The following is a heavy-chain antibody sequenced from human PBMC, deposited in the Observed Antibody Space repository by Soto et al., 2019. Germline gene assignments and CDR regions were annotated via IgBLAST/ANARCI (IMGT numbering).Heavy chain of an antibody. V-gene: IGHV3-9*01. CDR3: AKFPLRYFDWLGDVANYFDY. CDR2: ISWNSGSI. Sequence: GGSLRLSCAASGFTFDDYAMHWVRQAPGKGLEWVSGISWNSGSIGYADSVKGRFTISRDNAKNSLYLQMNSLRAEDTALYYCAKFPLRYFDWLGDVANYFDYWGQGTLVTVSS. D-gene: IGHD3-9*01. J-gene: IGHJ4*02. CDR1: GFTFDDYA.